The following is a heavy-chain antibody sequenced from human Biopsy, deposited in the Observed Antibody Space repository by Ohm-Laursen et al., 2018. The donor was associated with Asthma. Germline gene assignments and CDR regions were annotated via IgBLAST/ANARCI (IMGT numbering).Heavy chain of an antibody. CDR2: ISSSSTI. CDR3: AKVRSDWVITESFDY. D-gene: IGHD3-22*01. Sequence: SLRLSCAASGFTFSSYSMNWVRQAPGKGLEWVSYISSSSTIYYADSVEGRFTISRDNAKNSVFLHMDSLRPEDTAFYYCAKVRSDWVITESFDYWGQGVLVTVSS. V-gene: IGHV3-48*04. CDR1: GFTFSSYS. J-gene: IGHJ4*02.